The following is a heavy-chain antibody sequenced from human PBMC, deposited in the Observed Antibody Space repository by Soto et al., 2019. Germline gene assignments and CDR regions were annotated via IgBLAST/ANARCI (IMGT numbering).Heavy chain of an antibody. CDR3: ARETDDAFDI. Sequence: GGSLRLSCAASGFSFDTYAMGWVRQAPGKGLEWVAVICYDGSNKYYADSVKGRFTISRDNSKNTLYLQMNSLRAEDTAVYYCARETDDAFDIWGQGTMVTVSS. J-gene: IGHJ3*02. V-gene: IGHV3-33*08. CDR2: ICYDGSNK. CDR1: GFSFDTYA.